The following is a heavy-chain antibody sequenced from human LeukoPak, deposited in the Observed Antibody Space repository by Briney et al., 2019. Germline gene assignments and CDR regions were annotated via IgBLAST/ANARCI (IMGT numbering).Heavy chain of an antibody. CDR2: IYPGDSDT. J-gene: IGHJ5*02. Sequence: GESLKISCKGSGYSFTSYWIGWARQMPGKGLECMGIIYPGDSDTRYSPSFQGQVTISADKSISTAYLQWSSLKAWDTSMYYCARPIAAAGNLFWFDPWGQGTLVTVSS. CDR1: GYSFTSYW. V-gene: IGHV5-51*01. CDR3: ARPIAAAGNLFWFDP. D-gene: IGHD6-13*01.